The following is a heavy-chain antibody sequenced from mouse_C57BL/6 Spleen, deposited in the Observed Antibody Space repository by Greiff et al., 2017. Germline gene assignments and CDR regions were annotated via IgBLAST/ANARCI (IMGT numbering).Heavy chain of an antibody. J-gene: IGHJ1*03. CDR1: GYAFSSSW. D-gene: IGHD2-4*01. CDR3: ARGAYYDYNWYFDV. V-gene: IGHV1-82*01. Sequence: QVQLQQSGPELVKPGASVKISCKASGYAFSSSWMNWVKQRPGQGLEWIGRIYPGDGDTNYNGKFKGKATLTADKSSSTAYMQLSSLTSEDTAVYFGARGAYYDYNWYFDVWGTGTTVTVSS. CDR2: IYPGDGDT.